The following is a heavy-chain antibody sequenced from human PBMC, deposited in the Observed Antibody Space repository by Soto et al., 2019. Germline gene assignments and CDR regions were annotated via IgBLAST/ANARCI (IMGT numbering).Heavy chain of an antibody. J-gene: IGHJ5*02. CDR3: ASDQFGCSGGSCYSLCWFDP. CDR2: IIPIFGTA. CDR1: GGTFSSYA. V-gene: IGHV1-69*05. Sequence: QVQLVQSGAEVKKPGSSVKVSCKASGGTFSSYAISWVRQAPGQGLEWMGGIIPIFGTANYAQKFQGRVTSTTDESTSIGYMELSSLRSEDRAVYYCASDQFGCSGGSCYSLCWFDPWGQGTLVTVSS. D-gene: IGHD2-15*01.